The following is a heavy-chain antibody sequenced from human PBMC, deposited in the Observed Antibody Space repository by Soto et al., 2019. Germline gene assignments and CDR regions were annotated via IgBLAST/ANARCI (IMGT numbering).Heavy chain of an antibody. CDR3: ARDPRYSSSWTDAFDI. CDR1: GFTFSSYW. CDR2: IKQDGSEK. V-gene: IGHV3-7*03. Sequence: GGSLRLSCAASGFTFSSYWMSWVRQAPGKGLEWVANIKQDGSEKYYVDSVKGRFTISRDNAKNSLYLQMNSLRAEDTAVYYCARDPRYSSSWTDAFDIWGQGTMVTV. D-gene: IGHD6-13*01. J-gene: IGHJ3*02.